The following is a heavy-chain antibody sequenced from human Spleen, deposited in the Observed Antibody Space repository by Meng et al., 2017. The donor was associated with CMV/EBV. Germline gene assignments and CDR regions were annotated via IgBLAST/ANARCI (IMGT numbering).Heavy chain of an antibody. CDR2: ISNYNDNT. CDR1: YSFTNYG. J-gene: IGHJ5*02. D-gene: IGHD2-2*01. CDR3: ARGGYQQLSRRWWFDP. Sequence: YSFTNYGITWVRQAPGQGLEWMGWISNYNDNTNYAQKSKGRVTMTTDTSSNTAYMELKSLRSDDTAVYYCARGGYQQLSRRWWFDPWGQGTLVTVSS. V-gene: IGHV1-18*01.